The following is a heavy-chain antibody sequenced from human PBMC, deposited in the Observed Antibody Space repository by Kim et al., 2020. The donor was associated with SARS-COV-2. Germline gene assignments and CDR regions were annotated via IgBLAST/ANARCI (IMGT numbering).Heavy chain of an antibody. V-gene: IGHV3-23*01. D-gene: IGHD4-4*01. CDR2: GST. J-gene: IGHJ4*02. Sequence: GSTYYADSVKGRFTISRDNAKNTLYLQMNSLRAEDTAVYYCAKGTTVKDYWGQGTLVTVSS. CDR3: AKGTTVKDY.